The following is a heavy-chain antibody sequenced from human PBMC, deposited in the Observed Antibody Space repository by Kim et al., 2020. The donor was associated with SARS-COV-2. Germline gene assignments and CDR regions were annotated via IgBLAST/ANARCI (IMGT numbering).Heavy chain of an antibody. CDR1: GGSFSGYY. V-gene: IGHV4-34*01. D-gene: IGHD3-9*01. Sequence: SETLSLTCAVYGGSFSGYYWSWIRQPPGKGLEWIGEINHSGSTNYSASLKSRVTISVDTSKNQFSLKLSSVTAADTAVYYCASKNYNILTGYFQGLYWG. CDR2: INHSGST. CDR3: ASKNYNILTGYFQGLY. J-gene: IGHJ4*01.